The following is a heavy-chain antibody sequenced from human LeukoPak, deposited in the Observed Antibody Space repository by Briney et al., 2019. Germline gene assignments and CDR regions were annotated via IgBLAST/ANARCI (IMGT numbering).Heavy chain of an antibody. Sequence: PGGSLRLPCAASGFTFSSYSMNWVRQAPGKGLEWVSSISSSSSYIYYADSVKGRFTISRDNAKNSLYLQMNSLRAEDTAVYYCARDRYNWNDRGAFDIWGQGTMVTVSS. CDR1: GFTFSSYS. CDR2: ISSSSSYI. D-gene: IGHD1-1*01. J-gene: IGHJ3*02. CDR3: ARDRYNWNDRGAFDI. V-gene: IGHV3-21*01.